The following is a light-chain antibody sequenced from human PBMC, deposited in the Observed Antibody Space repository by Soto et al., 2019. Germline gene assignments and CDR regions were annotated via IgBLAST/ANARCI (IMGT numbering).Light chain of an antibody. CDR2: GAS. J-gene: IGKJ1*01. CDR3: QQYGSSPGGT. Sequence: EIVLTQSPGTLSLSPGERATLSCRASQSVSSSYLAWYQQKPGQAPRLLIYGASSRATGIPDRFSGSGSGTDFTLTISRLEPEDFAVYYCQQYGSSPGGTFGQGPKVEIK. CDR1: QSVSSSY. V-gene: IGKV3-20*01.